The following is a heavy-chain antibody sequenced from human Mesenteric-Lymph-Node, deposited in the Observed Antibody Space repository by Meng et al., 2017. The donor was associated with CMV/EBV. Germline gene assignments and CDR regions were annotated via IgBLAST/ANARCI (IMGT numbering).Heavy chain of an antibody. V-gene: IGHV4-39*01. CDR2: IHYTGNT. CDR3: ARRPEYSSGFYRWDL. D-gene: IGHD6-19*01. CDR1: DGSIRSRIDY. J-gene: IGHJ5*02. Sequence: DGSIRSRIDYWGWIRQPPGRGLEWIASIHYTGNTYYNSSLKSRVTISVDTSNNQFSLKLSSVTATDTAVYYCARRPEYSSGFYRWDLWGQGTLVTVSS.